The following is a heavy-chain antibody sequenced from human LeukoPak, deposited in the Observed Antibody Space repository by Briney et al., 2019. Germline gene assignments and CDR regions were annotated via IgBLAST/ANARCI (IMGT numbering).Heavy chain of an antibody. V-gene: IGHV4-31*03. D-gene: IGHD2-2*01. J-gene: IGHJ6*04. CDR3: ARSGPAAIRSLYYYYGMDV. Sequence: SETLSLTCTVSGGSISSGGYYWSWIRQHPGKGLEWIGYIYHSGSTYYNPSLKSRVTISVDTSKNQFSLKLSSVTAADTAVYYCARSGPAAIRSLYYYYGMDVWGKGTTVTVSS. CDR2: IYHSGST. CDR1: GGSISSGGYY.